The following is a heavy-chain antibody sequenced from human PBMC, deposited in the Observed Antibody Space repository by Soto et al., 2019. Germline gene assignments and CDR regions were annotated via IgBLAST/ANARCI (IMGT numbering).Heavy chain of an antibody. CDR3: AKDTSSSPYYMDV. CDR2: ITGSTGTT. CDR1: GFTFSNFA. V-gene: IGHV3-23*01. D-gene: IGHD2-2*01. J-gene: IGHJ6*03. Sequence: EVQVLESGRCSVQPGGSLRLSCAASGFTFSNFAMSWVRHAPGKGLEWVSEITGSTGTTYYADSVRGRFIISRDNSQNTLHLQMNSLRPEDTAVYYCAKDTSSSPYYMDVWGKGTTVTVSS.